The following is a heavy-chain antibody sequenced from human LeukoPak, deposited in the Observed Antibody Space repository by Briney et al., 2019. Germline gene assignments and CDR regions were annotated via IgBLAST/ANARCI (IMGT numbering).Heavy chain of an antibody. CDR2: IYSSGST. CDR3: ARPRSYSSSWYGRRGVWFGP. V-gene: IGHV4-61*02. CDR1: GGSISSGSYY. J-gene: IGHJ5*02. Sequence: SQTLSLTCTVSGGSISSGSYYWNWIRQPAGKGLEWIGRIYSSGSTNYNPSLKSRVTISVDTSKNQFSLKLSSVTAADTAVYYCARPRSYSSSWYGRRGVWFGPWGQGTLVTVSS. D-gene: IGHD6-13*01.